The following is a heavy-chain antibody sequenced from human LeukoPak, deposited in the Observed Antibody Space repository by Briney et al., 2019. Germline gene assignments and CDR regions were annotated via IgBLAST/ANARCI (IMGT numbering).Heavy chain of an antibody. D-gene: IGHD6-13*01. J-gene: IGHJ4*02. CDR2: INWNGGST. CDR3: ARISSWLPLDY. Sequence: GGSLRLSCAASGFTFDDYGMSWVRQAPGKGLEWVSGINWNGGSTGYADSVKGRFTVSRDNAKNSLYLQMNSLRAEDTALYYCARISSWLPLDYWGQGPWSPSPQ. CDR1: GFTFDDYG. V-gene: IGHV3-20*04.